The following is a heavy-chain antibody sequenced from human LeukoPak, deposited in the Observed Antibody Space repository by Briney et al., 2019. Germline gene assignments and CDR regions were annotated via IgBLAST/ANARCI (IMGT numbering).Heavy chain of an antibody. CDR2: IYYSGST. CDR1: GGSISSSSYY. J-gene: IGHJ6*03. Sequence: SETLSLTCTVSGGSISSSSYYWGWIRQPPGKGLEWIGSIYYSGSTYYNPSLKSRVTISVDTSKNQFSLKLSSVTAADTAVYYCARSDYYYMDVWGKGTTVTISS. V-gene: IGHV4-39*07. CDR3: ARSDYYYMDV.